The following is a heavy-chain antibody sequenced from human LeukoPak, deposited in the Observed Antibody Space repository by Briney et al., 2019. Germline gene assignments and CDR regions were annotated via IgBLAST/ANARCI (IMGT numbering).Heavy chain of an antibody. CDR1: GGTFTNYA. Sequence: SVKASCKASGGTFTNYAISWVRQAPGHGLEWMGGIIPIFGTSNYSRNFQDRVTFTTDEATGSAYMELSRLRSEDTSIYYCARSYLVFNWFDPWGQGTLVTVSS. D-gene: IGHD5/OR15-5a*01. CDR2: IIPIFGTS. CDR3: ARSYLVFNWFDP. V-gene: IGHV1-69*05. J-gene: IGHJ5*02.